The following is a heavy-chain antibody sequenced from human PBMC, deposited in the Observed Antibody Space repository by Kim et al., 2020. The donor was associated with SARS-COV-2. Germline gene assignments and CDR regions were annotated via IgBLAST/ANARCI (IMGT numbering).Heavy chain of an antibody. Sequence: GGSLRLSCAASGFTFSDYYMSWIRQAPGKGLEWVSYISSSSSYTNYADSVKGRFTISRDNAKNSLYLQMNSLRAEDTAVYYCARGIAAAGSLFDYWGQGTLVTVSS. CDR2: ISSSSSYT. D-gene: IGHD6-13*01. V-gene: IGHV3-11*03. J-gene: IGHJ4*02. CDR1: GFTFSDYY. CDR3: ARGIAAAGSLFDY.